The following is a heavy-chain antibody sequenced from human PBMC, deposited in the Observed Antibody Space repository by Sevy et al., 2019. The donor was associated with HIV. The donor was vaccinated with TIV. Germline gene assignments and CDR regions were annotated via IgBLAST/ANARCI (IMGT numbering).Heavy chain of an antibody. CDR2: INQDGSAK. CDR3: ARDTGGIGMDV. V-gene: IGHV3-7*01. D-gene: IGHD6-13*01. Sequence: GGSLRLSCAASGFTFSSHWMSWVRQAPGKGLEWVANINQDGSAKYYVDSVKGRFTISSDNAKNSLSLQMNSLRAEDTAVYYCARDTGGIGMDVWGQGTTVTVSS. J-gene: IGHJ6*02. CDR1: GFTFSSHW.